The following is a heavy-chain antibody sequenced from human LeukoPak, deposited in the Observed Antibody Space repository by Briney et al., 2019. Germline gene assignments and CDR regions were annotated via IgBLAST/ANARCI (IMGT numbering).Heavy chain of an antibody. CDR2: ISYDGSNK. Sequence: GGSLRLSCAASGFTFSSYAMHWVRQAPGKGLEWVAVISYDGSNKYYADSVKGRFTISRDNSKNTLYLQMNSLRAEDTAVYYCARDNRATVTLLYYYYYMDVWGKGTTVTVSS. CDR1: GFTFSSYA. V-gene: IGHV3-30*04. D-gene: IGHD4-11*01. J-gene: IGHJ6*03. CDR3: ARDNRATVTLLYYYYYMDV.